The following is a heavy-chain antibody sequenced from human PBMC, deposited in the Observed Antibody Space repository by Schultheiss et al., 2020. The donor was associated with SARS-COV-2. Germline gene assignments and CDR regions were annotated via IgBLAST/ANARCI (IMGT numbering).Heavy chain of an antibody. D-gene: IGHD3-3*01. CDR3: AKDYDFTHGYYYYYGMDV. CDR2: IIPIFGTA. CDR1: GGTFSSYA. V-gene: IGHV1-69*13. J-gene: IGHJ6*02. Sequence: SVKVSCKASGGTFSSYAISWVRQAPGQGLEWMGGIIPIFGTANYAQKFQGRVTITADESTSTAYMELSSLRAEDTAVYYCAKDYDFTHGYYYYYGMDVWGQGTTVTVSS.